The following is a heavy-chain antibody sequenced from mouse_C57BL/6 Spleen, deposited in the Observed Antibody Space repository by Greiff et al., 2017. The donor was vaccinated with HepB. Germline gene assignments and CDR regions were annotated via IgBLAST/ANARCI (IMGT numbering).Heavy chain of an antibody. Sequence: QVQLQQPGAELVRPGSSVKLSCKASAYTFTSYWMHWVKQRPIQGLEWIGNIDPSDSETHYNQKFKDKATLTVDKSSSTAYMQLSSLTSEDSAVYYCARRLTTVGGYFDVWGTGTTVTVSS. CDR1: AYTFTSYW. D-gene: IGHD1-1*01. V-gene: IGHV1-52*01. CDR2: IDPSDSET. CDR3: ARRLTTVGGYFDV. J-gene: IGHJ1*03.